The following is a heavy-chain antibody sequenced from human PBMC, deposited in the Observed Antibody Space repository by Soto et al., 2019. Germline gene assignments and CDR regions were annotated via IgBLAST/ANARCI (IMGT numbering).Heavy chain of an antibody. D-gene: IGHD5-18*01. CDR1: GFTFSSYS. V-gene: IGHV3-48*02. CDR2: ISSSSSTI. CDR3: AREGVKDTAMVTRVYYYYGMDV. J-gene: IGHJ6*02. Sequence: EVQLVESGGGLVQPGGSLRLSCAASGFTFSSYSMNWVRQAPGKGLEWVSYISSSSSTIYYADSVKGRFTISRDNAKNSLYLQMNSLRDEDTAVYYCAREGVKDTAMVTRVYYYYGMDVWGQGTTVTVSS.